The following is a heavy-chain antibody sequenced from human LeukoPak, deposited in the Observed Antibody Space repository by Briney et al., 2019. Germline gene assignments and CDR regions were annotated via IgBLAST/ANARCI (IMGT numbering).Heavy chain of an antibody. CDR1: GYSFTSYW. D-gene: IGHD2-2*01. CDR2: IDPSDSYT. V-gene: IGHV5-10-1*01. CDR3: ARGGEVPAAIDWFDP. Sequence: GESLKISCKGSGYSFTSYWISWVRQMPGKGLEWMGRIDPSDSYTNYSPSFQGHVTISADKSISTAYMELSRLRSDDTAVYYCARGGEVPAAIDWFDPWGQGTLVTVSS. J-gene: IGHJ5*02.